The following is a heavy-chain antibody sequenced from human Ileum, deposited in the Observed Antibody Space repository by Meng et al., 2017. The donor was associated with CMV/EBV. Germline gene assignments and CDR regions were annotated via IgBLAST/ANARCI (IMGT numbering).Heavy chain of an antibody. Sequence: GGSLRRSCAASGFTFTNSWMHWVRQAPGKGLVWVSRIKSDGATTYADFVKGRFTISRDNAKNTLYLQMNSLRPDDTAVYYCVWDTSSWPWGQGTLVTVSS. CDR2: IKSDGAT. D-gene: IGHD6-13*01. J-gene: IGHJ5*02. V-gene: IGHV3-74*01. CDR3: VWDTSSWP. CDR1: GFTFTNSW.